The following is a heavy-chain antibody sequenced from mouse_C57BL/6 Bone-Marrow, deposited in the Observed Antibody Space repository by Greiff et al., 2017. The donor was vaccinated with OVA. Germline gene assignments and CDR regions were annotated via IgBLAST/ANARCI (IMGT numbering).Heavy chain of an antibody. D-gene: IGHD1-1*01. CDR1: GYTFTSYW. J-gene: IGHJ4*01. Sequence: QVQLQQPGAELVKPGASVKMSCKASGYTFTSYWITWVKQRPGQGLEWIGDIYPGSGSTNYNEKFKSKATLTVDTSSSTAYMQLSSLTSEDSAVYDCARPYYYGSSYDAMDYWGQGTSVTVSS. CDR3: ARPYYYGSSYDAMDY. V-gene: IGHV1-55*01. CDR2: IYPGSGST.